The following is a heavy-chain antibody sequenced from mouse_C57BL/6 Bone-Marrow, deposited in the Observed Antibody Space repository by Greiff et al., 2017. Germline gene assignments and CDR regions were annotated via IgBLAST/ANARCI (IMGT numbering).Heavy chain of an antibody. J-gene: IGHJ1*03. Sequence: QVQLQQPGAELVKPGASVKMSCKASGYTFTSYWITWVKQRPGQGLEWIGDIYPGSGSTNYNEKFKSKATLTVDTSSSTAYMQRSSLTSEDSAVYDCARGRGNWVWYLDVWGTGTTVTVSS. CDR1: GYTFTSYW. D-gene: IGHD4-1*02. CDR2: IYPGSGST. V-gene: IGHV1-55*01. CDR3: ARGRGNWVWYLDV.